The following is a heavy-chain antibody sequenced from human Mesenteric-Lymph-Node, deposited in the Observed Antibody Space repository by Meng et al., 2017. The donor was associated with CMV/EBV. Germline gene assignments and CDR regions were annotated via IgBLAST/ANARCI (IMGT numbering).Heavy chain of an antibody. CDR2: IYHSGST. V-gene: IGHV4-38-2*02. J-gene: IGHJ4*02. CDR3: ARNIMTTVTTWDY. D-gene: IGHD4-11*01. CDR1: RYSISSGYY. Sequence: GSLRLSCTVSRYSISSGYYWGWIRQPPGKGLEWIGEIYHSGSTNYNPSLKSRVTISVDKSKNQFALKLSSVTAADTAVYYCARNIMTTVTTWDYWGQGTLVTVSS.